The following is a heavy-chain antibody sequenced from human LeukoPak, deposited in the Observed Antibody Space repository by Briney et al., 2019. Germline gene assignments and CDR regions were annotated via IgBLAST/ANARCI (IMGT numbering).Heavy chain of an antibody. CDR3: ARVLVRGVTTNGFDP. CDR1: GGSISSSSYY. Sequence: ASETLSLTCTVSGGSISSSSYYWGWIRQPPGKGLEWIASIYYSGRSYYNPSLKSRVTRSVDTSKNQFSLKRSSVTAADTAVYFCARVLVRGVTTNGFDPWGQGTLVTVSS. V-gene: IGHV4-39*07. CDR2: IYYSGRS. D-gene: IGHD3-10*01. J-gene: IGHJ5*02.